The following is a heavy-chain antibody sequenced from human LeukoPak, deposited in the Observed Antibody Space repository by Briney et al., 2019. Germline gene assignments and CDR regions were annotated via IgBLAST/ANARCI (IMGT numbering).Heavy chain of an antibody. D-gene: IGHD3-22*01. CDR1: GGSFSGYY. J-gene: IGHJ1*01. V-gene: IGHV4-59*10. CDR3: ARQVGSFTMMP. Sequence: SETLSLTCAVYGGSFSGYYWSWIRQPPGKGLEWIGRIYTSGSTNYNSFLKSRVTMSVDTSKNQFSLKLSSVTAADTAVYYCARQVGSFTMMPWGQGTLVTVSS. CDR2: IYTSGST.